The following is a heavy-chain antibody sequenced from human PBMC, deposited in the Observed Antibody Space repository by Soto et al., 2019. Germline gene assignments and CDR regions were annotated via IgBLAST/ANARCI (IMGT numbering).Heavy chain of an antibody. CDR1: GGSMRSSRYC. V-gene: IGHV4-39*01. CDR2: IYYSGNT. J-gene: IGHJ4*02. D-gene: IGHD3-10*01. CDR3: TRYYYGSESYFDY. Sequence: XETLRLTCTVAGGSMRSSRYCWGWIRQPPGKGLEWIGRIYYSGNTYYKPSLKSRVTISVDTSKNQFSLKLSSVTAADTAVYYCTRYYYGSESYFDYWGQGTLVTVSS.